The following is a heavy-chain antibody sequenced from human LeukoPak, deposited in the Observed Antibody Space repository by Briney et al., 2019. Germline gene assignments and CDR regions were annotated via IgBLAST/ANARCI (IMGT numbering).Heavy chain of an antibody. Sequence: TTGGSLRLSCAASGFTFSSYGMSWVRQAPGKGLEWVSSISGSSSYIYYADSVKGRFTISRDNAKNSLYLQMNSLRAEDTAVYYCARVRWELKGDDAFDIWGQGTMVTVSS. CDR1: GFTFSSYG. J-gene: IGHJ3*02. D-gene: IGHD1-26*01. CDR3: ARVRWELKGDDAFDI. CDR2: ISGSSSYI. V-gene: IGHV3-21*01.